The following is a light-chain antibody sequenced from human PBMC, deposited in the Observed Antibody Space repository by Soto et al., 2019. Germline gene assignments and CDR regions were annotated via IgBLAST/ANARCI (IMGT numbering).Light chain of an antibody. J-gene: IGKJ5*01. CDR2: ATS. CDR3: QQLNTYPIT. Sequence: IQLTQSPSSLSASVGGRVTIACRASQGISGYLAWYQQKPGQAPKLLIYATSTLQSGVPSRFSGSGSGTDFTLTISSLQPEDFATYYCQQLNTYPITFGQGTRLEIK. CDR1: QGISGY. V-gene: IGKV1-9*01.